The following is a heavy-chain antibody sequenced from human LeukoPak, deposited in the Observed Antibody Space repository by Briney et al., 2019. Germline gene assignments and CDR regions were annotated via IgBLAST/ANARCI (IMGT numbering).Heavy chain of an antibody. D-gene: IGHD6-19*01. J-gene: IGHJ4*02. CDR2: INPNSGGT. CDR3: ARGFCSQWLVSY. CDR1: GYTFTTYD. Sequence: ASVKVSCKASGYTFTTYDIHWVRQAPGQGLEWMGWINPNSGGTNYAQKFQGRVTMTRDTSISTAYMELSRLRSDDTAVYYCARGFCSQWLVSYWGQGTLVTVSS. V-gene: IGHV1-2*02.